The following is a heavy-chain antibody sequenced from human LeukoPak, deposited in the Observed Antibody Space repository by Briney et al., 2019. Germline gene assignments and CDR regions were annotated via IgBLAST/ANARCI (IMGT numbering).Heavy chain of an antibody. CDR2: IKSKTDGGTT. Sequence: GGSLRLSRAASGFTFSNAWMSWVRQAPGKGLEWVGRIKSKTDGGTTDYAAPVKGRFTISRDDSKNTLYLQMNSLKTEDTAVYYCARDSSGSHEARWGQGTLVTVSS. CDR3: ARDSSGSHEAR. V-gene: IGHV3-15*01. D-gene: IGHD1-26*01. CDR1: GFTFSNAW. J-gene: IGHJ4*02.